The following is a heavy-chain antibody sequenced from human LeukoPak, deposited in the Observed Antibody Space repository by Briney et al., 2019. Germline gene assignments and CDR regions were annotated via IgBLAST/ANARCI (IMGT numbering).Heavy chain of an antibody. CDR3: ARLGGLAAAGVRYFDY. V-gene: IGHV4-31*03. D-gene: IGHD6-13*01. CDR1: GGSISSGGYY. Sequence: SDTLSLTCTVSGGSISSGGYYWSWIRQHPGKGLEWIGYIYYSGSTYYNPSLKSRVTISVDTSKNQFSLKLSSVTAADTAVYYCARLGGLAAAGVRYFDYWGQGTLVTVSS. J-gene: IGHJ4*02. CDR2: IYYSGST.